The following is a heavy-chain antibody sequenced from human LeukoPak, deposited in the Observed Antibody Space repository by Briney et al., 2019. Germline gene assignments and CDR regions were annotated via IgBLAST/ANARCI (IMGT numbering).Heavy chain of an antibody. D-gene: IGHD3-10*01. CDR2: INHSGST. CDR3: ARLPLGAFGEVLNFNL. Sequence: SETLSLTCAVYGGSFSGYYWSWIRQPPGKGLEWIGEINHSGSTNYNPSLKSRVTISVDTSKNQFSLKLSSVTAADTAVYYCARLPLGAFGEVLNFNLWGQGTVVTVSS. V-gene: IGHV4-34*01. J-gene: IGHJ5*02. CDR1: GGSFSGYY.